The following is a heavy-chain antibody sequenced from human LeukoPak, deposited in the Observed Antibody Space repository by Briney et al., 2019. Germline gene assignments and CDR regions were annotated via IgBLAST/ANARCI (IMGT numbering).Heavy chain of an antibody. D-gene: IGHD1-1*01. CDR3: ARPVPSRLGWFDP. V-gene: IGHV4-59*08. Sequence: PSETLSLTCAVSGGSISNYYWSWIRQPPGKGLEWIGYIYYSGSTNYNPSLKSRVTISVDTSKNQFSLKLSSVTAADTAVYYCARPVPSRLGWFDPWGQGTLVTVSS. CDR1: GGSISNYY. J-gene: IGHJ5*02. CDR2: IYYSGST.